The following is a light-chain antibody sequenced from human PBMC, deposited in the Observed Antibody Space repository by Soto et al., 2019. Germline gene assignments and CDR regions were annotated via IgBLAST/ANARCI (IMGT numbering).Light chain of an antibody. V-gene: IGKV3-20*01. J-gene: IGKJ1*01. Sequence: EIVLTQSPGTLSLSPGERATLSCRASQSVSSSYLAWYQQKPGQAPRLLIYGASSRATGIPDRFSGSGSGTYFTLTISRLEPEDFAVYYCQRYGSSPPWTFGQGTKVEIK. CDR3: QRYGSSPPWT. CDR1: QSVSSSY. CDR2: GAS.